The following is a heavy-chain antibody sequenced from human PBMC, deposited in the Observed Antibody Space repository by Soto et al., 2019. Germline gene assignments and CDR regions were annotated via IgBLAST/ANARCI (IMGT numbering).Heavy chain of an antibody. J-gene: IGHJ6*02. D-gene: IGHD6-13*01. CDR1: GFTFTGYS. V-gene: IGHV3-21*01. CDR3: ARASAAVVSVAGMDV. CDR2: ISSSGTYI. Sequence: PGGSLRLSCAASGFTFTGYSMNWVRQAPGKGLEWVSSISSSGTYIYYADSVKGRFTISRDNAKNSLYLQMNSLRAEDTAVYYCARASAAVVSVAGMDVWGQGTTVTVSS.